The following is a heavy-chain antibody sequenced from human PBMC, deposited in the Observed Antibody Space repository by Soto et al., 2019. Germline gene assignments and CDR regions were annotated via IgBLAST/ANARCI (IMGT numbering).Heavy chain of an antibody. J-gene: IGHJ3*02. CDR2: IYYSGST. CDR3: ARQGHGDYGWVAFDI. V-gene: IGHV4-59*08. CDR1: GGSISSYY. D-gene: IGHD4-17*01. Sequence: SETLSLTCTVSGGSISSYYWSWIRQPPGKGLEWIGYIYYSGSTNYNPSLKSRVTISVDTSKNQFSLKLSSVTAADTAVYYCARQGHGDYGWVAFDIWGQGTMVTVSS.